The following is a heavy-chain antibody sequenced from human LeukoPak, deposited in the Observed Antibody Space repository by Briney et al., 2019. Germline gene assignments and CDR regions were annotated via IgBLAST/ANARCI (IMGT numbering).Heavy chain of an antibody. D-gene: IGHD6-13*01. CDR3: AKDRKLVQDAFDI. CDR1: GFTFSSYA. Sequence: GGSLRLSCTASGFTFSSYAMSWVRQAPGKGLEWVSTISGSGGSTYYTDSVKGRFTISRDNSKNTLYLQMNCLRAENTAVYYCAKDRKLVQDAFDIWGQGTMVTVSS. V-gene: IGHV3-23*01. J-gene: IGHJ3*02. CDR2: ISGSGGST.